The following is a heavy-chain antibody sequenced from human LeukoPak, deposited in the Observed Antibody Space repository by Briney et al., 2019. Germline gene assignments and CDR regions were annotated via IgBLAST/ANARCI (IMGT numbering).Heavy chain of an antibody. V-gene: IGHV4-39*01. CDR2: VYYSGST. D-gene: IGHD5-18*01. CDR3: ARPKGLQLWFDY. J-gene: IGHJ4*02. Sequence: SETLSLTCTVSGGSISSSSYYWGWIRQPPGKGLEWIGSVYYSGSTYYNPSLKSRVTISVDTSKNQFSLKLGSVTAADTAVYYCARPKGLQLWFDYWGQGTLVTVSS. CDR1: GGSISSSSYY.